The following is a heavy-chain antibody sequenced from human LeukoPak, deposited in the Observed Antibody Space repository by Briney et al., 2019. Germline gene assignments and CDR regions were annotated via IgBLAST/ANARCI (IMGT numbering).Heavy chain of an antibody. Sequence: SGGSLRLSCAASGIIFSNYWMHWVRQAPGKGLVWVSRINRDGSSTSYADSVKGRFTISRDNSKNSLYLQMNSLRAEDTAAYYCASDYYDSSGYGGKDAFDIWGQGTMVTVSS. CDR1: GIIFSNYW. D-gene: IGHD3-22*01. CDR2: INRDGSST. CDR3: ASDYYDSSGYGGKDAFDI. J-gene: IGHJ3*02. V-gene: IGHV3-74*01.